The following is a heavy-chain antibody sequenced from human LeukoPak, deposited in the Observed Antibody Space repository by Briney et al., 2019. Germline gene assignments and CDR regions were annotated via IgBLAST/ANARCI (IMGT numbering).Heavy chain of an antibody. J-gene: IGHJ4*02. D-gene: IGHD1-26*01. CDR1: GFTFSNFL. Sequence: GRSLRLSCAASGFTFSNFLMTWVRQAPGKGPEWVSAISGSGGDTYYADSVKGRFTISRDNSKNTLYLQMNSLRAEDTAVYYCAKKGATTGDFDYWGQGTLVTVSS. CDR3: AKKGATTGDFDY. CDR2: ISGSGGDT. V-gene: IGHV3-23*01.